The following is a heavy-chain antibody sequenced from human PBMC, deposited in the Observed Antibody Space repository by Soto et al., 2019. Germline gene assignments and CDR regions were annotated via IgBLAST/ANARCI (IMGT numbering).Heavy chain of an antibody. J-gene: IGHJ4*02. Sequence: QVQLVESGGGVVQPGRSLRLSCAASGFTFSSYGMHWVRQAPGKGLEWVAVISYDGSNKYYADSVKGRFTISRDTSKNTLYLQMNSLRAEDTAVYYCAKVMAAAGTSFDYWGQGTLVTVSS. CDR2: ISYDGSNK. D-gene: IGHD6-13*01. V-gene: IGHV3-30*18. CDR1: GFTFSSYG. CDR3: AKVMAAAGTSFDY.